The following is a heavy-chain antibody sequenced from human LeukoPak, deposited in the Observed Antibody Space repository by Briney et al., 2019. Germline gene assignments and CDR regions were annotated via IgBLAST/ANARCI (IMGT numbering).Heavy chain of an antibody. CDR3: AKNRVIFNWNYAYYFDY. J-gene: IGHJ4*02. V-gene: IGHV3-48*01. D-gene: IGHD1-7*01. CDR1: GFTFSSYS. CDR2: ISSSSSTI. Sequence: GGSLRLSCAASGFTFSSYSMNWVRQAPGKGLEWVSYISSSSSTIYYADSVKGRFTISRDNSKNTLYLQMNSLRAEDAALYYCAKNRVIFNWNYAYYFDYWGQGTLVTVSS.